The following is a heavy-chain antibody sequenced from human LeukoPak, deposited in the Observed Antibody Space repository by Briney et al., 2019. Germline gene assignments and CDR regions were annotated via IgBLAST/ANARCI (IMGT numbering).Heavy chain of an antibody. D-gene: IGHD2-2*01. CDR3: ARRDCSSSSCHYYYYYMDV. CDR1: GYTFTSYD. V-gene: IGHV1-8*01. Sequence: ASVKVSCKASGYTFTSYDINWVRQATGQGLEWMGWMNPNSGNTGYAQKFQGRVTMTRNTSISTAYMELSSLRSDDTAVYYCARRDCSSSSCHYYYYYMDVWGQGTTVTVSS. J-gene: IGHJ6*02. CDR2: MNPNSGNT.